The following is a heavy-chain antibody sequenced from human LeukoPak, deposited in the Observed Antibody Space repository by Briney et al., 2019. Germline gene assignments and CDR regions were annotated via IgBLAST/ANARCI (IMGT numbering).Heavy chain of an antibody. CDR2: IYHSGST. CDR1: GYSISSGYY. D-gene: IGHD6-19*01. J-gene: IGHJ4*02. Sequence: KSSETQSLTCTVSGYSISSGYYWGWIRQPPGKGLGWIGSIYHSGSTYYNPSLKSRVTISVDTSKNQFSLKLSSVTAADTAVYYCARDLLDSSGWYNYWGQGTLVTVSS. V-gene: IGHV4-38-2*02. CDR3: ARDLLDSSGWYNY.